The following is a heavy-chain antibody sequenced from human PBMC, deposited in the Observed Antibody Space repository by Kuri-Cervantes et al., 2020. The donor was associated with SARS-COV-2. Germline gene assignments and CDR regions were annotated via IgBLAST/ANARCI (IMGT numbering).Heavy chain of an antibody. J-gene: IGHJ6*02. Sequence: GESLKISCAASGFTCSSYSMNWVRQAPGKGLEWVSSISSSSSYIYYADSVKGRFTISRDNAKNSLYLQMNSLRAEDTAVYYCARDRGKIAARIYYYYGMDVWGQGTTVTVSS. CDR3: ARDRGKIAARIYYYYGMDV. CDR2: ISSSSSYI. D-gene: IGHD6-6*01. CDR1: GFTCSSYS. V-gene: IGHV3-21*01.